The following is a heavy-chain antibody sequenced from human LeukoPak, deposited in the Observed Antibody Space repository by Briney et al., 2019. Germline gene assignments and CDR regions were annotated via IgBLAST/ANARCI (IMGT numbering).Heavy chain of an antibody. J-gene: IGHJ4*02. D-gene: IGHD3-22*01. CDR3: AKDHDSSGPDSGGFDY. CDR1: GFTFSSYG. Sequence: PGGSLRLSCAASGFTFSSYGMSWVRQAPGKGLEWVSAISGSGGSTYYADSVKGRFTISRDNSKNTLYLQMNSLRAEDTAVYYCAKDHDSSGPDSGGFDYWGQGTLVTVSS. V-gene: IGHV3-23*01. CDR2: ISGSGGST.